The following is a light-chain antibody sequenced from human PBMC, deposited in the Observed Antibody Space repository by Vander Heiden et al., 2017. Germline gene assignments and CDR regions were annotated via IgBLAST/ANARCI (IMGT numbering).Light chain of an antibody. CDR2: RAS. V-gene: IGKV3-20*01. CDR3: HQDYKSPST. Sequence: EIVLTQSPSTLSLSPGERATLSCRASQTVTSSFLAWYQQKPDQPPRLLIYRASSSAAGIPDRFSGSGSGTDFTLTINRLEPEDFTTYYCHQDYKSPSTFGQGTKVEIK. CDR1: QTVTSSF. J-gene: IGKJ1*01.